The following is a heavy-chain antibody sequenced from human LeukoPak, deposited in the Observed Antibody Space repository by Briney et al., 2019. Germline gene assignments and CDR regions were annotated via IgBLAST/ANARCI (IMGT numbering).Heavy chain of an antibody. V-gene: IGHV4-34*01. J-gene: IGHJ6*02. CDR2: INHSGST. D-gene: IGHD2-8*01. CDR1: GGSFSGYY. CDR3: ARGYCTNGVCYPTYYYYGMDV. Sequence: SETLSLTCAVYGGSFSGYYWSWIRQPTGKGLEWIGEINHSGSTNYNPSLKSRVTISVDTSKNQFSLKLSSVTAADTAVYYCARGYCTNGVCYPTYYYYGMDVWGQGTTVTVSS.